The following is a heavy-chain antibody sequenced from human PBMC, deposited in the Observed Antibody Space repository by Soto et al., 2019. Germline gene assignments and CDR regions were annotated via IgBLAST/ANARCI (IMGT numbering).Heavy chain of an antibody. J-gene: IGHJ6*02. V-gene: IGHV3-23*01. CDR1: GFTFSSYA. CDR3: ASAAREYYSYGMDV. Sequence: EVQLLESGGGLVQPGGSLRLSCAASGFTFSSYAMSWVRQAPGKGLEWVSAISGSGGSTYYADSVKGRFTISRDNSKNTLYLQMNRLRAEDTAVYYCASAAREYYSYGMDVWGQGTTVTVSS. CDR2: ISGSGGST.